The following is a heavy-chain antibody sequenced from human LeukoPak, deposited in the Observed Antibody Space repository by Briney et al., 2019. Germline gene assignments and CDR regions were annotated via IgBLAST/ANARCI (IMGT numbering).Heavy chain of an antibody. V-gene: IGHV4-34*01. CDR1: GYSISSGYY. J-gene: IGHJ4*02. Sequence: SETLSLTCVVSGYSISSGYYWSWIRQPPGKGLEWIGEINHSGSTNYNPSLKSRVTISVDTSKNQFSLKLSSVTAADTAVYYCARRRGGASAYYYDSSGRYYFDYWGQGTLVTVSS. D-gene: IGHD3-22*01. CDR2: INHSGST. CDR3: ARRRGGASAYYYDSSGRYYFDY.